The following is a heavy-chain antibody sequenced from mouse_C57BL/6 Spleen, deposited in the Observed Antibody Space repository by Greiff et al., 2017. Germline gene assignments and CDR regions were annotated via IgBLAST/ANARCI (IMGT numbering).Heavy chain of an antibody. D-gene: IGHD2-4*01. Sequence: SGAELVRPGASVKLSCKASGYTFTDYYINWVKQRPGQGLEWIARIYPGSGNTYYNEKFKGKATLTAEKSSSTAYMQLSSLTSEDSAVYFCARMMNYDYDWFAYWGQGTLVTVSA. V-gene: IGHV1-76*01. J-gene: IGHJ3*01. CDR3: ARMMNYDYDWFAY. CDR1: GYTFTDYY. CDR2: IYPGSGNT.